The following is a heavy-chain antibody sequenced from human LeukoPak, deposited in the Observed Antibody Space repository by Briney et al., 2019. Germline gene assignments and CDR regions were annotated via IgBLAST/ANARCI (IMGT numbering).Heavy chain of an antibody. Sequence: ASVKVSCKVSGYTLTELSMHWVRQAPGKGLEWMGGFDPEDGETIYAQKFQGRVTMTEDTSTDTAYMELSSLRSEDTAVYYCATDLDQRLRLRRNWFDPWGQGTLVTVSS. V-gene: IGHV1-24*01. CDR1: GYTLTELS. CDR3: ATDLDQRLRLRRNWFDP. CDR2: FDPEDGET. J-gene: IGHJ5*02. D-gene: IGHD1/OR15-1a*01.